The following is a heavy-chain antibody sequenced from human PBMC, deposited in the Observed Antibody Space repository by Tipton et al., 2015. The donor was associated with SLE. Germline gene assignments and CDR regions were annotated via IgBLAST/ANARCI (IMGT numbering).Heavy chain of an antibody. D-gene: IGHD3-3*01. J-gene: IGHJ4*02. V-gene: IGHV4-61*05. CDR3: AREPRSGYHDY. CDR1: GGSISSSSYY. CDR2: IYYSGST. Sequence: TLSLTCTVSGGSISSSSYYWGWIRQPPGKGLEWIGYIYYSGSTNYNPSLKSRVTMSVDTSKNQFSLKLSSVTAADTAVYYCAREPRSGYHDYWGQGTLVIVSS.